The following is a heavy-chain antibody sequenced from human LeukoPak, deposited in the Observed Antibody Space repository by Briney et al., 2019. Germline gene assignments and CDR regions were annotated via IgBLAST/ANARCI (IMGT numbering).Heavy chain of an antibody. D-gene: IGHD3-10*01. Sequence: SETLSLTCAVYGGSFSGYFWTWIRQPPGKGLEWLGEIHHSGSPRYNPSLKSRVTITVDTSRNQFSLKLRSATAADTAVYFCARADRGHFASAYWGQGTLVTVSS. CDR3: ARADRGHFASAY. CDR1: GGSFSGYF. CDR2: IHHSGSP. V-gene: IGHV4-34*01. J-gene: IGHJ4*02.